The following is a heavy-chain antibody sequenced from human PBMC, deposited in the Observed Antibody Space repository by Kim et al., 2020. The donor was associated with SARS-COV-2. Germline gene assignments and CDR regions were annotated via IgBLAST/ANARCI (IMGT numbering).Heavy chain of an antibody. D-gene: IGHD3-22*01. J-gene: IGHJ3*02. CDR1: GFTVSSNY. CDR3: ATKSSSGYNIADAFDI. CDR2: IYSGGST. Sequence: GGSLRLSCAASGFTVSSNYMSWVRQAPGKGLEWVSVIYSGGSTYYADSVKGRFTISRDNSKNTLYLQMNSLRAEDTAVYYCATKSSSGYNIADAFDIWGQGTMVTVSS. V-gene: IGHV3-53*01.